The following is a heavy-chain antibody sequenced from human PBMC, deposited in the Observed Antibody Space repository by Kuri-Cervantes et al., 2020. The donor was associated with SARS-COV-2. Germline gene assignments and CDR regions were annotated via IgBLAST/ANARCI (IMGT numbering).Heavy chain of an antibody. CDR3: AREGLRGSMDV. V-gene: IGHV3-21*01. Sequence: GESLKISCAASGLPFNFNSYSMNWVRQAPGKGLEWVSSISRSSYIFYADSVKGRFTISRDNAKNSLYLQMNSLRAEDTAVYYCAREGLRGSMDVWGQGSTVTVSS. CDR1: GLPFNFNSYS. CDR2: ISRSSYI. J-gene: IGHJ6*02.